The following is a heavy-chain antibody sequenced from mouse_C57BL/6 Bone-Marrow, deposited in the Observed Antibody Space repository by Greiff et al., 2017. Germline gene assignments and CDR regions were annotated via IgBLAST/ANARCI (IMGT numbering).Heavy chain of an antibody. CDR2: IDPNSGGT. V-gene: IGHV1-72*01. D-gene: IGHD1-1*01. CDR3: ARDSVPITTVVHYYAMDY. Sequence: VQLQQPGAELVKPGASVKLSCKASGYTFTSYWMHWVKQRPGRGLEWIGRIDPNSGGTKYNEKFKSKATLTVDKPSSTAYMQLSSLTSEDSAVYYCARDSVPITTVVHYYAMDYWGQGTSVTVSS. J-gene: IGHJ4*01. CDR1: GYTFTSYW.